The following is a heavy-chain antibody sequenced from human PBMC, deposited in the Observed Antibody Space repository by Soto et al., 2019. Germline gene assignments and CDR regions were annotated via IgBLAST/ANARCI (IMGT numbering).Heavy chain of an antibody. CDR1: GGTFSSYA. CDR2: IIPIFGTA. CDR3: ARDRYYYYGMDV. Sequence: QVQLVQSGAEVKKPGSSVKVSCKASGGTFSSYAISWVRQAPGQGLEWMGGIIPIFGTANYAQKFQGRGTITADESTSTAYMELSSLRSEYTAVYYCARDRYYYYGMDVWGQGTTVTVSS. J-gene: IGHJ6*02. V-gene: IGHV1-69*12.